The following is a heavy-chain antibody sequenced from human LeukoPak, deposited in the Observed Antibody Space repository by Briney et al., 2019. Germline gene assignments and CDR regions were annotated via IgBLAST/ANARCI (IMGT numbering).Heavy chain of an antibody. CDR3: ARVGAYRGPFDY. CDR2: ISSSSSYI. J-gene: IGHJ4*02. D-gene: IGHD3-10*01. Sequence: PGGSLRLSCAASGFTFSSYSMNWVRQAPGKGLEWVSSISSSSSYIYYADSVKGRFTISRDNAKNSLYLQMNSLRAEDTAVYYCARVGAYRGPFDYWGQGTLVTVSS. CDR1: GFTFSSYS. V-gene: IGHV3-21*01.